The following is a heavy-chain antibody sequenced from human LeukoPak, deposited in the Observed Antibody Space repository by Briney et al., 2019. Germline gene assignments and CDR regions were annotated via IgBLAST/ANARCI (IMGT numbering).Heavy chain of an antibody. D-gene: IGHD3-16*01. V-gene: IGHV4-34*01. CDR2: INHSGST. Sequence: SETLSLTSAVYGGSFSGYYWSWIRQPPGKGLEWIGEINHSGSTNYNPSLKSRVTISVDTSKNQFSLKLSSVTAADTAVYYCARALRLGEFPPDYYYGMDVWGKGTTVTVSS. J-gene: IGHJ6*04. CDR3: ARALRLGEFPPDYYYGMDV. CDR1: GGSFSGYY.